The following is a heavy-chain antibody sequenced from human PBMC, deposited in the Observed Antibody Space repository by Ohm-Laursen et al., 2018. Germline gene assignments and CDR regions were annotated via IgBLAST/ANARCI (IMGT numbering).Heavy chain of an antibody. J-gene: IGHJ5*02. D-gene: IGHD3-10*01. V-gene: IGHV3-9*01. CDR1: GFTFDDYA. Sequence: SLRLSCAASGFTFDDYAMHWVRQAPGKGLEWVSGIRWNSGSIGYADSVKGRFTISRDNAKNSLYLQMNSLRVEDTAVYYCAKGLSGGTGHGNWFDPWGQGTLVSVSS. CDR2: IRWNSGSI. CDR3: AKGLSGGTGHGNWFDP.